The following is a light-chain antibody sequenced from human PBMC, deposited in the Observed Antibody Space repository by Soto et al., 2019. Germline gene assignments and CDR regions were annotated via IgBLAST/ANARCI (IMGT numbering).Light chain of an antibody. Sequence: DIQMTQSPSTLSGSVGDRVTITCRASQTISSWLAWYQQKPGKAPKLLIYKAYNLKSGVPSRFSGSGSGTEFTLTISSLQPDDFATYYCQHYNSYSEAFGQGTKVELK. J-gene: IGKJ1*01. CDR3: QHYNSYSEA. CDR1: QTISSW. CDR2: KAY. V-gene: IGKV1-5*03.